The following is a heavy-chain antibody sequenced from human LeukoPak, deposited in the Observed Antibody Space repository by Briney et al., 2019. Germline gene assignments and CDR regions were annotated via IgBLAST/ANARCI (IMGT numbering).Heavy chain of an antibody. CDR1: GDSVSSNSAA. CDR2: TYYRSKWYN. V-gene: IGHV6-1*01. Sequence: SQTLSLTCAISGDSVSSNSAAWNWMRQSPSRGLEWLGRTYYRSKWYNDYAVSVKSRITINPDTSKNQFSLQLNSVTPEDTAVYYCARDVSAAAKAGEYYYYGMDVWGQGTTVTVSS. J-gene: IGHJ6*02. D-gene: IGHD6-13*01. CDR3: ARDVSAAAKAGEYYYYGMDV.